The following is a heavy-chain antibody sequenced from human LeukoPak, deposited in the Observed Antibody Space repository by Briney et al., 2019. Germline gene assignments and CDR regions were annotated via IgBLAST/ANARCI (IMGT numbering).Heavy chain of an antibody. D-gene: IGHD3-16*01. J-gene: IGHJ4*02. CDR3: ARALDSLGGLSLPDF. CDR1: GCSFTNYA. V-gene: IGHV7-4-1*02. Sequence: ASVKVSCKASGCSFTNYAMNWVRQAPGQGLEFMGWIHPRTGNPAYAQGFSGRFVFSLDTSVTTTYLQISDLKAEDTAVYFCARALDSLGGLSLPDFWGQGTLVTVSS. CDR2: IHPRTGNP.